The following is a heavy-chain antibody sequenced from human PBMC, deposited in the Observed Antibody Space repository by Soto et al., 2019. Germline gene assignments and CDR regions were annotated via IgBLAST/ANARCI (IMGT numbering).Heavy chain of an antibody. Sequence: QVQLVQSGAELKKPGASVKVSCKASGYTFSNYDMNWVRQATGQGPEWTGWVNPNNGDTGYAQKFQVRVTLTTDISTTTPYMELTSLRSEDTAIYYCAKVSRKGSAIDFDYWGQGTLITVSS. J-gene: IGHJ4*02. V-gene: IGHV1-8*01. D-gene: IGHD3-10*01. CDR2: VNPNNGDT. CDR1: GYTFSNYD. CDR3: AKVSRKGSAIDFDY.